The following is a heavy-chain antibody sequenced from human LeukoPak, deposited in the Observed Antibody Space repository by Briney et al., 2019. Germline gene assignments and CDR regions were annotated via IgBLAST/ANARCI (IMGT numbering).Heavy chain of an antibody. CDR1: GYTFTGYY. CDR2: INPNSGGT. V-gene: IGHV1-2*02. CDR3: ARGDYGDYADLRN. D-gene: IGHD4-17*01. Sequence: GASVKVSCKASGYTFTGYYMHWVRQAPGQGLEWMGWINPNSGGTNYAQKFQGRVTMARDTSISTAHMELSRLRSDDTAVYYCARGDYGDYADLRNWGQRTLVTVSS. J-gene: IGHJ4*02.